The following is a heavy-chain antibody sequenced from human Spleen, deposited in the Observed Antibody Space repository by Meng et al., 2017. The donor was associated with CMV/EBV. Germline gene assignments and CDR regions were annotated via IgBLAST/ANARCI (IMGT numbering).Heavy chain of an antibody. J-gene: IGHJ6*02. CDR3: AREGEGHYYYYGMDV. CDR2: IIPIFGTA. CDR1: GGTFSSYA. Sequence: SVKVSCKASGGTFSSYAISWVRQAPGQGLEWMGGIIPIFGTANYAQKFQGRVTITTDESTSTAYMELSSLRSEDTAVYYCAREGEGHYYYYGMDVWGQGTTVTVSS. V-gene: IGHV1-69*05.